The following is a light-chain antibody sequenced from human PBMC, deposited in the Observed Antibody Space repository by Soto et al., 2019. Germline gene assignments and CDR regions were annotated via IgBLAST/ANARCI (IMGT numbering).Light chain of an antibody. Sequence: DIQMTQSPSTLSGSVGDRVTITCRASQTISSWLAWYQQKPGKAPKLLIYKASTLKSGVPSRLSGSGSGTEFTLTISSLQPDDFATYYCQHYNSYSEAFGQGTKVDLK. CDR3: QHYNSYSEA. J-gene: IGKJ1*01. CDR1: QTISSW. CDR2: KAS. V-gene: IGKV1-5*03.